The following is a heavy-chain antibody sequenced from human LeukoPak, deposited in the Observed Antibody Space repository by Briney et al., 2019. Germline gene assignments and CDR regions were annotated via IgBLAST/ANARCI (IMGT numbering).Heavy chain of an antibody. CDR1: GFTFSDYT. CDR3: ARDPTPGIAAAGRGGH. J-gene: IGHJ4*02. Sequence: GGSLRLSCAASGFTFSDYTMNWARQAPGKGLEWVSSISSSSSYIYYADSVKGRFTISRDNAKNSLYLQMNSLRAEDTAVYYCARDPTPGIAAAGRGGHWGQGTLVTVSS. CDR2: ISSSSSYI. V-gene: IGHV3-21*01. D-gene: IGHD6-13*01.